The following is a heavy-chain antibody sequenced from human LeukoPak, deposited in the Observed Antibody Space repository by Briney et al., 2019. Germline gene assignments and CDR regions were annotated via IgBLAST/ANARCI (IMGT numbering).Heavy chain of an antibody. CDR3: ARDLVAVAGSRRVGY. CDR1: GFTFSSYW. D-gene: IGHD6-19*01. V-gene: IGHV3-74*01. J-gene: IGHJ4*02. CDR2: INSDGSST. Sequence: GGSLRLSCAASGFTFSSYWMHWVRQAPGKGLVWVSRINSDGSSTSFADSVKGRFTISRDSSKNTLYLQMNNLRVEDTAVYYCARDLVAVAGSRRVGYWGQGTQVTVSS.